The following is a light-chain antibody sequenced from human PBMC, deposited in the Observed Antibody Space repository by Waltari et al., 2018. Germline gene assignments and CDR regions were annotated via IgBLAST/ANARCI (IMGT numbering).Light chain of an antibody. V-gene: IGKV3-11*01. CDR3: QQRRDWPLT. Sequence: CRARRSVTSYLAWYQQRPGQAPRLLSYDTSNRATGIPARFSGSGFGTDFTLTISSLEPEDFAVYYCQQRRDWPLTFGGGTKVEIK. CDR2: DTS. J-gene: IGKJ4*01. CDR1: RSVTSY.